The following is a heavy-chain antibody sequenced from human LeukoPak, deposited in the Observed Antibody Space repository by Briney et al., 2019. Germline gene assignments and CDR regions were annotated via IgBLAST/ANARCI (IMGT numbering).Heavy chain of an antibody. CDR3: AKASYCSGGSCYLVDY. J-gene: IGHJ4*02. Sequence: GGSLRLSCAASGFTFSIYAMSWVRQAPGKGLEWVSAISGSGGSTYYADSVKGRFTISRDNSKNTLYLQMNSLRAEDTAVHYCAKASYCSGGSCYLVDYWGQGTLVTVSS. D-gene: IGHD2-15*01. V-gene: IGHV3-23*01. CDR2: ISGSGGST. CDR1: GFTFSIYA.